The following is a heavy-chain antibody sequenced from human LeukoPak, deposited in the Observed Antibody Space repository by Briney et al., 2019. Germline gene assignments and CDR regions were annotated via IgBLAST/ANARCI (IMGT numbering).Heavy chain of an antibody. CDR1: GDSVSSDSAA. CDR3: AKSGSWYAATFDY. V-gene: IGHV6-1*01. D-gene: IGHD6-13*01. CDR2: TYYRSNWYN. J-gene: IGHJ4*02. Sequence: SQTLSLTCAISGDSVSSDSAAMNWIRQSPSRGLEWLGRTYYRSNWYNDYAVSVKSRITINPDTSKNQFSLQLNSVTPEDTAVYYCAKSGSWYAATFDYWGQGTLVTVSS.